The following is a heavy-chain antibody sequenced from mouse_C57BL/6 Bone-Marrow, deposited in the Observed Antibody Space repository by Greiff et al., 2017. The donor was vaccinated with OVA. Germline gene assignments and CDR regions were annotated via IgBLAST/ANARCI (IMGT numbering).Heavy chain of an antibody. D-gene: IGHD1-1*01. V-gene: IGHV1-20*01. CDR3: ARKRRQLYYGSSWYFDV. CDR1: GYSFTGYF. Sequence: EVQLQQSGPELVKPGDSVKISCKASGYSFTGYFMNWVMQSHGKSLEWIGRINPYNGDTFYNQKFKGKATLTVDKSSSTAHMELRSLTSEDSAVYYCARKRRQLYYGSSWYFDVWGTGTTVTVSS. J-gene: IGHJ1*03. CDR2: INPYNGDT.